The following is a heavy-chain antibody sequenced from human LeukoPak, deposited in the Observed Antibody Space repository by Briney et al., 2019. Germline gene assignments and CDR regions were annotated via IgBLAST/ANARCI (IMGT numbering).Heavy chain of an antibody. CDR1: SGSFSDSY. Sequence: PSETLSLTCAVYSGSFSDSYWSWIRQPPGNGLEWIGQIKHSGSTNYNPSLKSRLTISIDTFKNQFSLRLTSVTAADTAVYYCARANVDAGWYLDLWGRGTLVTVSS. CDR2: IKHSGST. J-gene: IGHJ2*01. D-gene: IGHD5-12*01. CDR3: ARANVDAGWYLDL. V-gene: IGHV4-34*01.